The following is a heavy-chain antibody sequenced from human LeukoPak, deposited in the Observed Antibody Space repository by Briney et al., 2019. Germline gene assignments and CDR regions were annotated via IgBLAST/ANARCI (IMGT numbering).Heavy chain of an antibody. Sequence: GRSLRLSCAASGFTFSSYAMHWVRQAPGKGLEWVAVISYDGSNKYYADSVKGRFTISRDNSKSTLYLHMNSLRAEDTAVYYCVRDIFPRRAAAVDYWGQGTLVTVSS. CDR3: VRDIFPRRAAAVDY. V-gene: IGHV3-30-3*01. J-gene: IGHJ4*02. CDR1: GFTFSSYA. CDR2: ISYDGSNK. D-gene: IGHD6-13*01.